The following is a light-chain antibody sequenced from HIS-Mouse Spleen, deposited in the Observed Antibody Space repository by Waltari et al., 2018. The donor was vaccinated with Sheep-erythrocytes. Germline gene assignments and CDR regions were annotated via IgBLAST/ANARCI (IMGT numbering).Light chain of an antibody. CDR2: EVS. J-gene: IGLJ3*02. Sequence: QSALTQPASVSGSPGQSITISCTGTSSDAGGYNHVSWYQQHPGKAPKLMIYEVSNRPSGVSNRFSGSKSGNTASLTISGLQAEDEADYYCSPYTSSSTWVFGGGTKLTVL. V-gene: IGLV2-14*01. CDR3: SPYTSSSTWV. CDR1: SSDAGGYNH.